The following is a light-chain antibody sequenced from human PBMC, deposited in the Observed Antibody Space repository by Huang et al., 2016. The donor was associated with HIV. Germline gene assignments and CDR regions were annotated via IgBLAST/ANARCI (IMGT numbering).Light chain of an antibody. J-gene: IGKJ2*01. CDR3: QQSYSTPT. Sequence: DIQMTQSPSSLSTSVGDRVTITCRASQSISRSLNWYQQKPGKAPKLLIYAASSLQSGVPSRFSGSGSVTYFTLTISSLQPEDFATYYCQQSYSTPTFGQGTKLEIK. CDR2: AAS. V-gene: IGKV1-39*01. CDR1: QSISRS.